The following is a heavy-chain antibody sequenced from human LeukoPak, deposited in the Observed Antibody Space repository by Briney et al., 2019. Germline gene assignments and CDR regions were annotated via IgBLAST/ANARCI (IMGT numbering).Heavy chain of an antibody. J-gene: IGHJ4*02. CDR3: ATTLNVATAGYF. CDR1: GFTFNSYW. V-gene: IGHV3-7*01. Sequence: GGSLRLSCAASGFTFNSYWMSWVRQAPGKGLEWVANVQQEGSEKYYVDSVKGRFTISSDNAKNSVYLEMNSLRAEDTATYYCATTLNVATAGYFWGQGTLVTVSS. D-gene: IGHD6-13*01. CDR2: VQQEGSEK.